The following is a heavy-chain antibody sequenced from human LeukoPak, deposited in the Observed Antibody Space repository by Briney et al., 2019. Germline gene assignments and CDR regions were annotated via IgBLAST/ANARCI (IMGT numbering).Heavy chain of an antibody. CDR1: GYTFTGYY. J-gene: IGHJ4*02. Sequence: GASVKVSCKASGYTFTGYYMHWVRQAPGQGLEWMGWINPNSGGTNYAQKFRGRVTMTRDTSISTAYMELSRLRSDDTAVYYCARAEYIEQQLVLPECDYWGQGTLVTVSS. D-gene: IGHD6-13*01. CDR3: ARAEYIEQQLVLPECDY. CDR2: INPNSGGT. V-gene: IGHV1-2*02.